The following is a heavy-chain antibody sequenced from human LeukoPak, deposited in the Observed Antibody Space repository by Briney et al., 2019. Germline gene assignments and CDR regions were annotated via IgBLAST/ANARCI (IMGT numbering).Heavy chain of an antibody. J-gene: IGHJ4*02. CDR3: AKLGTPKGVRWAHDY. V-gene: IGHV3-23*01. Sequence: GGSLRLSCAASGFTFSSYAMSWVRQAPGKGLEWVSAISGSGGSTYYADSVKGRFTISRDNSKNTLYLQMNSLRAEDTAVYHCAKLGTPKGVRWAHDYWGQGTLVTVSS. CDR1: GFTFSSYA. D-gene: IGHD4-23*01. CDR2: ISGSGGST.